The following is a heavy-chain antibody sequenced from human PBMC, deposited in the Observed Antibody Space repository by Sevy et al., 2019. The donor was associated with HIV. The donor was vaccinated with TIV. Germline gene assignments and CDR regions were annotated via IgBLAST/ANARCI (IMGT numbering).Heavy chain of an antibody. CDR1: GYTFTSYD. CDR2: MNPNSGNT. CDR3: ARGRGSKSLDV. J-gene: IGHJ6*02. Sequence: ASVNVSCKASGYTFTSYDINWVRQATGQGLEWMGWMNPNSGNTDHAQEFQGRVTMTRDTSKSTAYMELSSLRFEDTAVYYCARGRGSKSLDVWGQGTTVTVSS. V-gene: IGHV1-8*01. D-gene: IGHD3-16*01.